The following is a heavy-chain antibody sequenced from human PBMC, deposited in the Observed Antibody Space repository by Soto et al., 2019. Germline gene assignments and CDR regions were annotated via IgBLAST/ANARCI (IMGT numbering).Heavy chain of an antibody. CDR2: IGSKTNGGAT. J-gene: IGHJ4*02. Sequence: EGRLVESGGDLVKPGGSLRLSCTASGFIFNDAWLSWVRQAPGKGLEWVGRIGSKTNGGATDYAAPVKGRFSISRDDSKHTLYLQMRSLKTEDTALYYCTTNRRGDYSSRYWGQGTLVTVSS. V-gene: IGHV3-15*04. CDR3: TTNRRGDYSSRY. D-gene: IGHD4-17*01. CDR1: GFIFNDAW.